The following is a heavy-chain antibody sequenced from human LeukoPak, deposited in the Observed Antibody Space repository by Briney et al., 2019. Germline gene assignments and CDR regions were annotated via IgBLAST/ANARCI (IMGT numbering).Heavy chain of an antibody. CDR2: IYYSGST. V-gene: IGHV4-39*01. J-gene: IGHJ4*02. Sequence: SETLSLTCAVSGGSISSSSYYWGWIRQPPGKGLEWIGSIYYSGSTYYNPSLKSRDTISVDTSKNQFSLKLSSVTAADTAVYYCARRLAGTEDYWGQGTLVTVSS. D-gene: IGHD6-13*01. CDR1: GGSISSSSYY. CDR3: ARRLAGTEDY.